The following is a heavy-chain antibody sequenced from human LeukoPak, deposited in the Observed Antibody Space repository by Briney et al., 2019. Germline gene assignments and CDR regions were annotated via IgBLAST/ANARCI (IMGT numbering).Heavy chain of an antibody. CDR2: IKGKTAAGAP. J-gene: IGHJ4*02. V-gene: IGHV3-15*01. CDR3: TTGDYDFWSGFYSPNHYFDY. Sequence: GGSLRLSCAASGFTFNSAWMSWVRQAPGKGLEWVGRIKGKTAAGAPDYVASVKGRFTISRDDSKNTLFLQMNSLKTEDTAVYYCTTGDYDFWSGFYSPNHYFDYWGQGTLVTASS. CDR1: GFTFNSAW. D-gene: IGHD3-3*01.